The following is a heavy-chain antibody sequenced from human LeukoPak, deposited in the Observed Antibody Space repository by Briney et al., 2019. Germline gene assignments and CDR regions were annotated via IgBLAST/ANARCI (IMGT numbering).Heavy chain of an antibody. V-gene: IGHV4-34*01. Sequence: SETLSLTCAVYGGSFSGYYWSWIRQPPGKGLEWIGEINHSGSTNYNPSLKSRVTISVDTSKNQFSLKLSSVTAADTAVYYCARGPRYSTGYFQHWGQGTLVTVSS. CDR3: ARGPRYSTGYFQH. D-gene: IGHD5-12*01. CDR1: GGSFSGYY. CDR2: INHSGST. J-gene: IGHJ1*01.